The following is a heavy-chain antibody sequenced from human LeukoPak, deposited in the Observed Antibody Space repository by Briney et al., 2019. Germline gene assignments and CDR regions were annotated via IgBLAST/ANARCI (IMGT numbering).Heavy chain of an antibody. CDR3: ARDGNYYGSGSPHYYYGMDV. CDR2: ISYDRSNK. V-gene: IGHV3-30-3*01. CDR1: GFTFSSYA. J-gene: IGHJ6*02. Sequence: GGSLRLSCAASGFTFSSYAMHWVRQAPGKGLEWVAVISYDRSNKYYADSVKGRFTISRDNSKNTLYLQMNSLRAEDTAVYYCARDGNYYGSGSPHYYYGMDVWGQGTTVTVSS. D-gene: IGHD3-10*01.